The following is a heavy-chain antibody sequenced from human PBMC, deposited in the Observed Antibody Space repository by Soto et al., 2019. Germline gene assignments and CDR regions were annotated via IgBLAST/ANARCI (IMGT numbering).Heavy chain of an antibody. CDR2: ISYDGSNK. CDR3: ARDILTRPFDY. CDR1: GFTFSSYA. D-gene: IGHD3-9*01. J-gene: IGHJ4*02. Sequence: GSLRLSCAASGFTFSSYAMHWVRQAPGKGLEWVAVISYDGSNKYYADSVKGRFTISRDNSKNTLYLQMNSLRAEDTAVYYCARDILTRPFDYWGQGTLVTVSS. V-gene: IGHV3-30-3*01.